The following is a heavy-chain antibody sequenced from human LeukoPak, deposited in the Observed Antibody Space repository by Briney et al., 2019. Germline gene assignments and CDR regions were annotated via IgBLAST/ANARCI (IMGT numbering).Heavy chain of an antibody. J-gene: IGHJ6*02. D-gene: IGHD3-9*01. CDR1: GLTFSSYA. CDR3: ARDLDSPAVNGMDV. Sequence: GGSLRLSCAASGLTFSSYAMHWVRQAPGKGLEWVAVISYDGSNKYYADSVKGRFTISRDNSKNTLYLQMNSLRAEDTAVYYCARDLDSPAVNGMDVWGQGTTVTVSS. V-gene: IGHV3-30-3*01. CDR2: ISYDGSNK.